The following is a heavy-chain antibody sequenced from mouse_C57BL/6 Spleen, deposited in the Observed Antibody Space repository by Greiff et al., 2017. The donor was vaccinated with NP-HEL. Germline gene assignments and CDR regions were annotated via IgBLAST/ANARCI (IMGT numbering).Heavy chain of an antibody. V-gene: IGHV1-80*01. CDR1: GYAFSSYW. CDR2: IYPGDGDT. CDR3: ARHYYGSTDYFDY. J-gene: IGHJ2*01. D-gene: IGHD1-1*01. Sequence: VKLQESGAELVKPGASVKISCKASGYAFSSYWMNWVKQRPGKGLEWIGQIYPGDGDTNYNGKFKGKATLTADKSSSTAYMQLSSLTSEDSAVYFCARHYYGSTDYFDYWGQGTTLTVSS.